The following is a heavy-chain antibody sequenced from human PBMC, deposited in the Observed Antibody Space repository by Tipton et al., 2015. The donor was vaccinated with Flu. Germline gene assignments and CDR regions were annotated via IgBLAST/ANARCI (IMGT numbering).Heavy chain of an antibody. J-gene: IGHJ6*02. CDR1: GGSISSYY. D-gene: IGHD6-13*01. Sequence: TLSLTCTVSGGSISSYYWSWIRQPPGKGLEWIGSIYYSGSTYYNPSLKSRVTISVDTSKNQFSLKLSSVTAADTAVYYCARDRIRAAAGSTLGYGMDVWGQGTTVTVSS. V-gene: IGHV4-59*12. CDR3: ARDRIRAAAGSTLGYGMDV. CDR2: IYYSGST.